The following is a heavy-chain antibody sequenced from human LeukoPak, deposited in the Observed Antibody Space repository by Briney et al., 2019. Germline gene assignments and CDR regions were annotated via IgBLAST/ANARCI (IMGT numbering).Heavy chain of an antibody. CDR3: ASYCSSTSCYEGPHY. Sequence: PGGSLRLSCAASGFTFSSYEMNWVRQAPGKGLEWVSYISSSGSTIYYADSVKGRFTISRDNAKNSLYLQMNSLRAEDTAVYYCASYCSSTSCYEGPHYWGQGTLVSVSS. V-gene: IGHV3-48*03. J-gene: IGHJ4*02. D-gene: IGHD2-2*01. CDR2: ISSSGSTI. CDR1: GFTFSSYE.